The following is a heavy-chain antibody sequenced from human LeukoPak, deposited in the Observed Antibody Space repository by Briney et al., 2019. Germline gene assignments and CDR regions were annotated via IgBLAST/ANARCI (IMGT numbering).Heavy chain of an antibody. V-gene: IGHV3-30-3*01. CDR3: ARDRGYSGYDGLDY. CDR2: ISYDGSNK. D-gene: IGHD5-12*01. CDR1: GFTLSNYA. J-gene: IGHJ4*02. Sequence: PGGSLRLSCAASGFTLSNYAMQWVRQAPPKGLEWVAVISYDGSNKYDADSVKGRFTISRDNSKNTLYLQMNSLRAEDTAVYYCARDRGYSGYDGLDYWGQGTLVTVSS.